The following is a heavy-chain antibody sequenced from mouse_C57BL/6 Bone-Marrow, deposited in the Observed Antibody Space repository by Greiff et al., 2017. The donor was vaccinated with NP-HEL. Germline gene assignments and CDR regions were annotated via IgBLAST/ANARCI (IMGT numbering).Heavy chain of an antibody. Sequence: DVQLQESGAELVRPGASVKLSCTASGFNIKDDYMHWVKQRPEQGLEWIGWIDPENGDTEYASKFQGKATITADTSSNTAYLQLSSLTSEDTAVYYCTNFFSYYSNYWFAYWGQGTLVTVSA. V-gene: IGHV14-4*01. CDR1: GFNIKDDY. J-gene: IGHJ3*01. D-gene: IGHD2-5*01. CDR3: TNFFSYYSNYWFAY. CDR2: IDPENGDT.